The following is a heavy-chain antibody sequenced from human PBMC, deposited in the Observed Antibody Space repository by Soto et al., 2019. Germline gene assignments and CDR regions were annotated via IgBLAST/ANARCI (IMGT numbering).Heavy chain of an antibody. D-gene: IGHD6-19*01. CDR2: ISYDGSNK. CDR1: GFTFSSYG. J-gene: IGHJ6*02. V-gene: IGHV3-30*18. Sequence: QPGGSLRLSCAASGFTFSSYGMHWVRQAPGKGLEWVAVISYDGSNKYYADSVKGRFTISRDNSKNTLYLQMNSLRAEDTAVYYCAKCAVADHYYYYGMDVWGQGTTVTVSS. CDR3: AKCAVADHYYYYGMDV.